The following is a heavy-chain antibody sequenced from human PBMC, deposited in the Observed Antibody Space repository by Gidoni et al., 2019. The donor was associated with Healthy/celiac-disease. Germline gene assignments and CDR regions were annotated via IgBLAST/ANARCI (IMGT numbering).Heavy chain of an antibody. J-gene: IGHJ3*02. CDR2: ISYDGSNK. CDR3: AKRYSGYDWDAFDI. CDR1: GFTFSSYG. D-gene: IGHD5-12*01. V-gene: IGHV3-30*18. Sequence: QVQLVESGGGVVQPGRSLRLSCAASGFTFSSYGMHWVRQAPGKGLEWVAVISYDGSNKYYADSVKGRFTISRDNSKNTLYLQMNSLRAEDTAVYYCAKRYSGYDWDAFDIWGQGTMVTVSS.